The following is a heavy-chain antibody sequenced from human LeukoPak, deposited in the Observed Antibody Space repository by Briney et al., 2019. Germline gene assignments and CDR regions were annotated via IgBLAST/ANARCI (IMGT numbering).Heavy chain of an antibody. Sequence: ASVKVSCEASGYTFTSHYMLWVRRAPGQGLEWMGIINPSGGSTSYAQKFQGRVTMTRDTSTSTVYMELSSLRSEDTALYYCARDWAGRAVAYPDYWGQGTLVTVSS. CDR2: INPSGGST. D-gene: IGHD6-19*01. CDR3: ARDWAGRAVAYPDY. CDR1: GYTFTSHY. V-gene: IGHV1-46*01. J-gene: IGHJ4*02.